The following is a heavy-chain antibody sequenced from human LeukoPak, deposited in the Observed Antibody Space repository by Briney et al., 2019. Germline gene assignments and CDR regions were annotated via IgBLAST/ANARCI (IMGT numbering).Heavy chain of an antibody. J-gene: IGHJ4*02. D-gene: IGHD4-17*01. V-gene: IGHV3-7*01. Sequence: GGSLRLSCAASGFSISTYSMSWVRQGPGKGLKWVVTINPDGSVRHFVGSVQGRFTISRDDAENSVYLQMNTLIVEDTAVYYCARLFGGVTTFDYWGQGTLVTVSS. CDR2: INPDGSVR. CDR1: GFSISTYS. CDR3: ARLFGGVTTFDY.